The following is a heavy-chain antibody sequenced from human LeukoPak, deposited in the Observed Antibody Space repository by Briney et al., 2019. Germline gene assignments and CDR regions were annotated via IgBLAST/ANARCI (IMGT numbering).Heavy chain of an antibody. V-gene: IGHV2-5*01. CDR3: EARAGIRYFDWLLFRD. CDR2: IYWNDDK. J-gene: IGHJ4*02. Sequence: SGPTLVKPTQTLTLTCTFSGFSLSTSGVGVGWIRQPPGKALEWLALIYWNDDKRYSPSLKSRLTITKDTSKNQVVITMTNMDPVDTATYYCEARAGIRYFDWLLFRDWGQGTLVTVSS. CDR1: GFSLSTSGVG. D-gene: IGHD3-9*01.